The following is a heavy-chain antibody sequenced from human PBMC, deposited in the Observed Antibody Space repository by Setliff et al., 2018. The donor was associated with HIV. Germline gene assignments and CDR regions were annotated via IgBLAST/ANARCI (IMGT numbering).Heavy chain of an antibody. J-gene: IGHJ6*03. D-gene: IGHD6-13*01. Sequence: PSETLSLTCAVYGGSFSGYCWSWIRQPPGKGLEWIGEMQHSGRTNYNPSLRSRVTTSVDTSKSQFSLKLSSVTAADTAVYYCARVSRSSWYSIPLYYYYSMDVWGKGTTVTVSS. CDR3: ARVSRSSWYSIPLYYYYSMDV. V-gene: IGHV4-34*01. CDR2: MQHSGRT. CDR1: GGSFSGYC.